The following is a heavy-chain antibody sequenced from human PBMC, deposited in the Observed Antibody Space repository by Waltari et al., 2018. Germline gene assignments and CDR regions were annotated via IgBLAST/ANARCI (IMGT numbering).Heavy chain of an antibody. V-gene: IGHV4-34*02. Sequence: QVQLQQWGAGLLKPSETLSLTCAVSGGSLTGSWWNWIRQSPGKGLEWIGLIDYSVNTNYNPSFTSRVTISLDKSRNQFSLSLTSVTATDTAVYYCARSGRRVGGLKRSATANTTPEYWGQGALVTVSS. CDR2: IDYSVNT. D-gene: IGHD1-26*01. CDR3: ARSGRRVGGLKRSATANTTPEY. J-gene: IGHJ4*02. CDR1: GGSLTGSW.